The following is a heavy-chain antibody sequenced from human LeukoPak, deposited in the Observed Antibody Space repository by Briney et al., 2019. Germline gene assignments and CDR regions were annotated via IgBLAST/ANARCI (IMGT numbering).Heavy chain of an antibody. D-gene: IGHD3-16*01. CDR1: GFTFGDYA. Sequence: PGGSLRLSCTASGFTFGDYAMSWFRQAPGKGLEWVGFIRSKAYGGTTEYAASVKGRFTISRDNSKNTLYLQMGSLRAEDMAVYYCARRFTAQLAFVDVWGKGTTVTISS. J-gene: IGHJ6*04. CDR2: IRSKAYGGTT. V-gene: IGHV3-49*03. CDR3: ARRFTAQLAFVDV.